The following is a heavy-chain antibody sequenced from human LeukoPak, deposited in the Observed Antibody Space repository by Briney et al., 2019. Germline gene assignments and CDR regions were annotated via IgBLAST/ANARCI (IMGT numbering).Heavy chain of an antibody. V-gene: IGHV4-34*01. Sequence: SETLSLTCTVSGGSSSSYYWSWIRQPPGKGLEWIGEINHSGSTNYNPSLKSRVTISVDTSKNQFSLKLSSVTAADTAVYYCARLSVSLNAFDMWGQGTMVTVSS. CDR3: ARLSVSLNAFDM. J-gene: IGHJ3*02. CDR1: GGSSSSYY. CDR2: INHSGST.